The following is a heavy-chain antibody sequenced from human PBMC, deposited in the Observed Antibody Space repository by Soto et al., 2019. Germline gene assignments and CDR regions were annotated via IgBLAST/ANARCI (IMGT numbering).Heavy chain of an antibody. J-gene: IGHJ6*02. CDR3: ARVRDPHLDHYGLDV. CDR1: GFTFNVYG. Sequence: QVQLVQSGAEVKNPGSSVRVSCKTSGFTFNVYGIHWVRQAPGQGLEWMGGLIPIYDEPNYARKFQGRVTMTADKSTATVYLELNSLRSEDTAVYFCARVRDPHLDHYGLDVWGQGTTVTVSS. CDR2: LIPIYDEP. V-gene: IGHV1-69*06.